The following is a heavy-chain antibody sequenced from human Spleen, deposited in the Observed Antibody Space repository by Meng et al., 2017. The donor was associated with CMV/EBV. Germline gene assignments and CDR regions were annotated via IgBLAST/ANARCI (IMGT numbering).Heavy chain of an antibody. Sequence: GESLKISCAASGFTLSSYGMHWVRQAPGKGLEWVAVISYDGSNKYYADSVKGRFTISRDNAKNSLYLQMNSLRAEDTAVYYCAIDVADVTTFGGVIVSPDNWGQGTLVTVSS. D-gene: IGHD3-16*02. CDR3: AIDVADVTTFGGVIVSPDN. CDR1: GFTLSSYG. V-gene: IGHV3-30*12. J-gene: IGHJ4*02. CDR2: ISYDGSNK.